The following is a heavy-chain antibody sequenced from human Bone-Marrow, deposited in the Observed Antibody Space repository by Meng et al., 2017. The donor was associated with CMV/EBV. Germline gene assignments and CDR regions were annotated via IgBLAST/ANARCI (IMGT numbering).Heavy chain of an antibody. V-gene: IGHV3-7*01. D-gene: IGHD2-2*01. J-gene: IGHJ6*02. CDR2: IKQDGSEK. CDR3: AIHCSSTSCNYYYYGMDV. Sequence: GESLKISCAASGFTFSSYWMSWVRQAPGKGLEWVANIKQDGSEKYYVDSVKGRFTISRDNAKNSLYLQMNSLRAEDTAVYYCAIHCSSTSCNYYYYGMDVWGQGTTVTVSS. CDR1: GFTFSSYW.